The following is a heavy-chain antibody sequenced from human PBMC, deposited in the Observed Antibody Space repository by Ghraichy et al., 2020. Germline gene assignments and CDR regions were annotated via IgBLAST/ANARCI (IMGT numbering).Heavy chain of an antibody. D-gene: IGHD2-2*01. CDR2: IIPIFGTA. CDR1: GGTFSSYA. J-gene: IGHJ5*02. CDR3: ARVAPSYCSSTSCYLPKNWFDP. V-gene: IGHV1-69*13. Sequence: SVKVSCKASGGTFSSYAISWVRQAPGQGLEWMGGIIPIFGTANYAQKFQGRVTITADESTSTAYMELSSLRSEDTAVYYCARVAPSYCSSTSCYLPKNWFDPWGQGTLVTVSS.